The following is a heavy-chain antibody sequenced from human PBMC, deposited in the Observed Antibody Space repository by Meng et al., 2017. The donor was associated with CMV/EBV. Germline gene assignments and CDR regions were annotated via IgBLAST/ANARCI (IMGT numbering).Heavy chain of an antibody. CDR3: AKDGGAGYGGNSDWFDP. V-gene: IGHV3-23*01. CDR2: IRYNGGST. Sequence: FTFNNYAMGWVRQAPGKGLEWVSGIRYNGGSTYYADSVKGRFTISRDNSKNTLYLQMNSLRDEDTAVYYCAKDGGAGYGGNSDWFDPWGQGTLVTVSS. J-gene: IGHJ5*02. CDR1: FTFNNYA. D-gene: IGHD4-23*01.